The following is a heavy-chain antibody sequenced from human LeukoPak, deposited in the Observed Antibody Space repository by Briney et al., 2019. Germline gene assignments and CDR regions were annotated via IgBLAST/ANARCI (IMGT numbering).Heavy chain of an antibody. D-gene: IGHD2-2*02. CDR2: INPNSGGT. J-gene: IGHJ5*02. V-gene: IGHV1-2*02. CDR3: ARVRDIVAVPAAIYTTGFDP. Sequence: ASVKVSCKASGYTFTGYYMHWVRQAPGQGLEWMGWINPNSGGTNYAQKFQGRVTMTRDTSISTAYMELSRLRSDDTAVYYCARVRDIVAVPAAIYTTGFDPWGQGTLVTVSS. CDR1: GYTFTGYY.